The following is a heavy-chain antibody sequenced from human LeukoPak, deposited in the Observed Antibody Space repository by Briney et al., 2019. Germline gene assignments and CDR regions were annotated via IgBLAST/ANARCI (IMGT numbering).Heavy chain of an antibody. CDR3: APYGGLDN. J-gene: IGHJ4*02. Sequence: PRGCLRLSSAPSVFTFSSHSMNSVRQAPREGLEWVSSIDSSSGYTNYADSVKGRFTISRDNAKNSLFLQMNSLRAEDTAVYYCAPYGGLDNWGQGTLVTVSS. CDR2: IDSSSGYT. CDR1: VFTFSSHS. V-gene: IGHV3-21*01. D-gene: IGHD3-10*01.